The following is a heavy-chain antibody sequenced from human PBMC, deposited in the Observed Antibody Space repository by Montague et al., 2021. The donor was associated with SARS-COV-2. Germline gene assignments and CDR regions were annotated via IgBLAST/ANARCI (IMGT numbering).Heavy chain of an antibody. Sequence: SETLSLTCAVSGGSISSSNWWCWVRQPPGKGLEWIGEIYHSGSTNYNPSLKSRVTISVDKSKNQFSLKLSSVTAADTAVYYCARVDSSGWYGYYYYGMDVWGQGTTVTVSS. CDR1: GGSISSSNW. CDR3: ARVDSSGWYGYYYYGMDV. D-gene: IGHD6-19*01. V-gene: IGHV4-4*02. J-gene: IGHJ6*02. CDR2: IYHSGST.